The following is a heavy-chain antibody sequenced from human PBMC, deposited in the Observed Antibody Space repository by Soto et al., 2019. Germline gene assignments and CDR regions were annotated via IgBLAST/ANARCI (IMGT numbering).Heavy chain of an antibody. Sequence: PSATLSITCAVYGGSFSGYYWSWIRQPPGKGLEWIGEINHSGSTNYNPSLKSRVTISVDTSKNQFSLKLSSVTAADTAVYYCARGDSSGWYFNWFDPWGQGTLVTVSS. CDR3: ARGDSSGWYFNWFDP. CDR1: GGSFSGYY. V-gene: IGHV4-34*01. J-gene: IGHJ5*02. CDR2: INHSGST. D-gene: IGHD6-19*01.